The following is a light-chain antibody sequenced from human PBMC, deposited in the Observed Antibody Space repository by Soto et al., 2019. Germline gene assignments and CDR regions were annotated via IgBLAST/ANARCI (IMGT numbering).Light chain of an antibody. CDR3: QQRSNWPRYT. V-gene: IGKV3-11*01. J-gene: IGKJ2*01. Sequence: EIVLTQSPATLSLSPGGRATLSCRASQSVSSYLAWYQQKPGQAPRLLIYDASNRATGIPARFRGSGSGTDFTLTISSLEPEDFAVYYCQQRSNWPRYTFGQGTKLEIK. CDR1: QSVSSY. CDR2: DAS.